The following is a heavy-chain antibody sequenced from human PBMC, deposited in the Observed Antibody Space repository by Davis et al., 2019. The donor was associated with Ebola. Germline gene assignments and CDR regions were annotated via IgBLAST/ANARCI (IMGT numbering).Heavy chain of an antibody. CDR1: GDTFTISY. CDR2: IRGYNGHT. Sequence: AASVKVSCKASGDTFTISYMHWVRQAPGQGLEWMGWIRGYNGHTNYAKKLQGRVTMTTDTSTSTAYMERRSLRSDDTAVYYCARVSRGYCSGGSCYAFYYWGQGTLVTVSS. V-gene: IGHV1-18*04. CDR3: ARVSRGYCSGGSCYAFYY. J-gene: IGHJ4*02. D-gene: IGHD2-15*01.